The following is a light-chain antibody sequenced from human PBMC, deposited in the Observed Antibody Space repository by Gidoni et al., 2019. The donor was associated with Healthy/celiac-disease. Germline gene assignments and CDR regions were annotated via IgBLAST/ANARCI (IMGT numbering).Light chain of an antibody. CDR2: DAS. CDR3: QQYNSYSWT. J-gene: IGKJ1*01. CDR1: QSISSW. Sequence: DIQMTQSPSTLSASVGDRVTITCRASQSISSWLAWYQQKPGKAPKLLIYDASSLESGVPSRFSGSGSGIEFTLTISSLQPDDFATYYCQQYNSYSWTFGQGTKVEIK. V-gene: IGKV1-5*01.